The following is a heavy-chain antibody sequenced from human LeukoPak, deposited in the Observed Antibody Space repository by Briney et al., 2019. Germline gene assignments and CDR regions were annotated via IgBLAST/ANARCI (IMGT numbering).Heavy chain of an antibody. CDR1: GGSISSGAYY. CDR3: ARGIAAASERALDI. CDR2: IYTSGST. D-gene: IGHD6-13*01. V-gene: IGHV4-61*02. Sequence: SETLSLTCTVSGGSISSGAYYWGWIRQPAGKGLEWIGRIYTSGSTDYNPSLKSRVTMSVDTSKNQFSLKLTSVAAADTAVYYCARGIAAASERALDIWGQGTTVTVSS. J-gene: IGHJ3*02.